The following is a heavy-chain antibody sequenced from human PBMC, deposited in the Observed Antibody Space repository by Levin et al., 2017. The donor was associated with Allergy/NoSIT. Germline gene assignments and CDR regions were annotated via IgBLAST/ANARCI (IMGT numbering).Heavy chain of an antibody. D-gene: IGHD6-19*01. Sequence: SQTLSLTCAVYGGSFSGYYWSWIRQPPGKGLEWIGEINHSGSTNYNPSLKSRVTISVDTSKNQFSLKLSSVTAADTAVYYCARGPSYSSGWYWFDPWGQGTLVTVSS. CDR3: ARGPSYSSGWYWFDP. CDR1: GGSFSGYY. V-gene: IGHV4-34*01. J-gene: IGHJ5*02. CDR2: INHSGST.